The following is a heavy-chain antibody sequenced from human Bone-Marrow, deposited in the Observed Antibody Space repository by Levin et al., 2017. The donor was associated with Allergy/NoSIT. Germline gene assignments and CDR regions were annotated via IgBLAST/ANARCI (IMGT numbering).Heavy chain of an antibody. CDR3: ARDIGGTSTYFDY. CDR1: GFSFSSYE. D-gene: IGHD3-16*01. J-gene: IGHJ4*02. CDR2: ISVSGNKI. V-gene: IGHV3-48*03. Sequence: GGSLRLSCAASGFSFSSYEMVWVRQAPGKGLEWISYISVSGNKIYYADSVEGRFSISRDNGKNTLFLQMNSLRAEDTAVYYCARDIGGTSTYFDYWGQGTLVSVSS.